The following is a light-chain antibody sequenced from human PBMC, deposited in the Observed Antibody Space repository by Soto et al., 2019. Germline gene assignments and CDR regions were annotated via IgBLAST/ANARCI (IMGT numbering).Light chain of an antibody. CDR2: GAS. V-gene: IGKV3-15*01. Sequence: EIVMTQSPATLSVSPGERATLSCRASQSVSSNLAWYQQKPGQAPRLLIYGASTRATGIPARFSGRGSGTEFTLTISSLQSEDFAVYYGQQYNNWPPWTFRQGTKVEIK. CDR1: QSVSSN. CDR3: QQYNNWPPWT. J-gene: IGKJ1*01.